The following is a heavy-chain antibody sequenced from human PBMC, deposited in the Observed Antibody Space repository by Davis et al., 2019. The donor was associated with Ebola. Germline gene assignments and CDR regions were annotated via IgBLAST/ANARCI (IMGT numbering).Heavy chain of an antibody. V-gene: IGHV3-48*03. CDR3: AGGDGLDY. D-gene: IGHD4-17*01. CDR1: GFTFSSYE. J-gene: IGHJ4*02. Sequence: GGSLRLSCAASGFTFSSYEMNWVRQAPGKGLEWVSYISSSGRTIYYADSVKGRFTISRDNAKNSLYLQMNSLRAEDTAVHYCAGGDGLDYWGQGTLVTVSS. CDR2: ISSSGRTI.